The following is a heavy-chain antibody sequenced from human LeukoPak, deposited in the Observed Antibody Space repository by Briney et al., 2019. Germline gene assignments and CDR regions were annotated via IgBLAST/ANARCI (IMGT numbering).Heavy chain of an antibody. CDR3: ARIEDKRITIFGVVDY. J-gene: IGHJ4*02. V-gene: IGHV4-39*07. CDR2: IYYSGST. D-gene: IGHD3-3*01. CDR1: GGSISSSSYY. Sequence: SETPSLTRTVSGGSISSSSYYWGWIRQPPGKGLEWIGSIYYSGSTYHNPSLKRRVTISVDTSKNQFSLKLSSVTAADTAVYYCARIEDKRITIFGVVDYWGQGTLVTVSS.